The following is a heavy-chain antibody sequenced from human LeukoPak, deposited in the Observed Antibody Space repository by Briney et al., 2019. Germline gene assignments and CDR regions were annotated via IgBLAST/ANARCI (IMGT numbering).Heavy chain of an antibody. D-gene: IGHD3-10*01. CDR2: IIPILGIA. CDR3: ATLGGYYRGDY. CDR1: GGTFSSYA. J-gene: IGHJ4*02. V-gene: IGHV1-69*04. Sequence: GASVKVSCKASGGTFSSYAISWLRQAPGQGLEWMGRIIPILGIANYAQKFQGRVTITADKSTSTAYMELSSLRSEDTAVYYCATLGGYYRGDYWGQGTLVTVSS.